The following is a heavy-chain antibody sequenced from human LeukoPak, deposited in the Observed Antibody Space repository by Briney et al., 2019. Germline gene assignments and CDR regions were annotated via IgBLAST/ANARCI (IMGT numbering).Heavy chain of an antibody. V-gene: IGHV1-2*02. Sequence: ASVKVSCKASGYSFAAYYLHWVRQAPGQGLEWMGWINPQSGGTSSAQKFQGRATMARDTSITTGYMELNGLTPDDTAVYYCARDNNSATDYWGQGTLVTVSS. J-gene: IGHJ4*02. CDR3: ARDNNSATDY. CDR1: GYSFAAYY. CDR2: INPQSGGT. D-gene: IGHD1/OR15-1a*01.